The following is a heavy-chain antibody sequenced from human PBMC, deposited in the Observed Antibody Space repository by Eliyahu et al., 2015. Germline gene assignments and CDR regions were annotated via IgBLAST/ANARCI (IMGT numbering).Heavy chain of an antibody. D-gene: IGHD1-26*01. CDR3: ARDHQEQQAPDVNSYYYGVDV. CDR1: GGXFXXYA. J-gene: IGHJ6*02. Sequence: QVQLVQSGSEVKKPGSSVXVSCEASGGXFXXYAIRWVRQAPGQGLEWKGGIIXMFGTANYAXKFQDRVTIIADESTSTVYMELSSLRSEDTAIYYCARDHQEQQAPDVNSYYYGVDVWGQGTTLTVSS. CDR2: IIXMFGTA. V-gene: IGHV1-69*01.